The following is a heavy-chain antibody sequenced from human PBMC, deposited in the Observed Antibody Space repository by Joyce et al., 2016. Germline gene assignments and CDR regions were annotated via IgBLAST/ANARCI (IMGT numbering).Heavy chain of an antibody. Sequence: QVQLVESGGGVVQPGRSLRLSCAASGLTLSNYGVHWVRQAPGKGVDGVAVKSYDGIYKYYADSVKGRFTISRDNSKNTVFLEMNSLRAEDTAVYYCAKILTATYSSGWFLDYWGQGTLVTVSS. CDR3: AKILTATYSSGWFLDY. V-gene: IGHV3-30*18. J-gene: IGHJ4*02. CDR1: GLTLSNYG. D-gene: IGHD6-25*01. CDR2: KSYDGIYK.